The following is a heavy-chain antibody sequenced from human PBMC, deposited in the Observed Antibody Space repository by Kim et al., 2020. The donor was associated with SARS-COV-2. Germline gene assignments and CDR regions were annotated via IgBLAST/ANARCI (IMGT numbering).Heavy chain of an antibody. CDR3: ARDRLSPGSGSYYTNYYYYYGMDV. CDR1: GFTFSSYS. Sequence: GGSLRLSCAASGFTFSSYSMNWVRQAPGKGLEWVSSISSSSSYIYYADSVKGRFTISRDNAKNSLYLQMNSLRAEDTAVYYCARDRLSPGSGSYYTNYYYYYGMDVWGQGTTVTVSS. CDR2: ISSSSSYI. D-gene: IGHD3-10*01. J-gene: IGHJ6*02. V-gene: IGHV3-21*01.